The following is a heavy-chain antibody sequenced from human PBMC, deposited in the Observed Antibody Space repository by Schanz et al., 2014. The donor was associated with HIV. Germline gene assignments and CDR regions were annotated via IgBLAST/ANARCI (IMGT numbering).Heavy chain of an antibody. D-gene: IGHD2-8*01. CDR1: GFTFTNHA. Sequence: QLLESGGGLVQPGGLLRLSCAASGFTFTNHALSWVRQAPGRGLEWVSTVIGSGVRTIYADSVKGRITISRDNSKNTLYLQMNSLRAEDTAVYYCARDRMVYAQAPLYYFDYWGQGTLVTVSS. J-gene: IGHJ4*02. V-gene: IGHV3-23*01. CDR3: ARDRMVYAQAPLYYFDY. CDR2: VIGSGVRT.